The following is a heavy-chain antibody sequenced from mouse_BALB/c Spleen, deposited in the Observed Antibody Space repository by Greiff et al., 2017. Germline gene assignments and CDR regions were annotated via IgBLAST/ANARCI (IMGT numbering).Heavy chain of an antibody. V-gene: IGHV1-54*03. CDR3: GRGFDY. J-gene: IGHJ2*01. CDR2: INPGSGGT. Sequence: QVQLQQSGAELVRPGTSVKVSCKASGYAFTNYLIEWVKQRPGQGLEWIGVINPGSGGTNYNEKFKGKATLTADKSSSTAYMQLSSLTSDDSAVYFCGRGFDYWGQGTTLTVSS. CDR1: GYAFTNYL.